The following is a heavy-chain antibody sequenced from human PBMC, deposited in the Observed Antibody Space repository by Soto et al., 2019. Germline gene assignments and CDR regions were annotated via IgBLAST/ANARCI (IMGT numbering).Heavy chain of an antibody. CDR1: GGSISSYY. Sequence: SETLSLTCTVSGGSISSYYWSWIRQPPGKGLEWIGYIYYSGSTNYNPSLKSRVTISVDTSKNQFSLKLSSVIAADTAVYYCARDRRRVYSYGYFFWFAPWGQGTLVTVYS. CDR3: ARDRRRVYSYGYFFWFAP. D-gene: IGHD5-18*01. J-gene: IGHJ5*02. CDR2: IYYSGST. V-gene: IGHV4-59*01.